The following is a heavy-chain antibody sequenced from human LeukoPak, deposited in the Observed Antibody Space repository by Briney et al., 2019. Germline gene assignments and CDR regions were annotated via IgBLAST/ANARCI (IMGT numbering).Heavy chain of an antibody. Sequence: GASVKVSCKASGGTFSSYAISWVRQAPGQGLEWMGGIIPIFGTANYARKLQGRVTITTDESTSTAYMELSSLRSEDTAVYYCARPRDINNNWFDPWGQGTLVTVSS. CDR1: GGTFSSYA. CDR2: IIPIFGTA. J-gene: IGHJ5*02. V-gene: IGHV1-69*05. CDR3: ARPRDINNNWFDP. D-gene: IGHD5-24*01.